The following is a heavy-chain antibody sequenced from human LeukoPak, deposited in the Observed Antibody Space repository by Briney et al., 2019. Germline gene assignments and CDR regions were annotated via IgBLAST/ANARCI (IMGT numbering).Heavy chain of an antibody. CDR2: ITSSSTYI. D-gene: IGHD3-22*01. V-gene: IGHV3-21*01. CDR3: ARADSTDYYDSSGYSVVYYFDY. Sequence: GGSLRLSCAASGFTFSNYNMNWVRQAPGKGLEWVSSITSSSTYIYYADSVKGRFTISRDNAKNSLYLQMNSLRAEDTAVYYCARADSTDYYDSSGYSVVYYFDYWGQGTLVTVSS. J-gene: IGHJ4*02. CDR1: GFTFSNYN.